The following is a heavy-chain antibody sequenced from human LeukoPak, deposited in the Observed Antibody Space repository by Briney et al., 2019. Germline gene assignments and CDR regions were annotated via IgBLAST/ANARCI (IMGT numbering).Heavy chain of an antibody. CDR1: GFTFSSYA. CDR3: AKEFSIMITFGGVIVTDY. CDR2: ISGSGGST. D-gene: IGHD3-16*02. Sequence: GSLRLSCAASGFTFSSYAMSWVRQAPGKGLEWVSAISGSGGSTYYADSVKGRFTISRDNSKNTLYLQMNSLRAEDTAVYYCAKEFSIMITFGGVIVTDYWGQGTLVTVSS. V-gene: IGHV3-23*01. J-gene: IGHJ4*02.